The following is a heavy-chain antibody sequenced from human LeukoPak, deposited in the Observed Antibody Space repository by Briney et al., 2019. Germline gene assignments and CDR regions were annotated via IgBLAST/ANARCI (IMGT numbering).Heavy chain of an antibody. D-gene: IGHD3-10*01. Sequence: GGPLSLSCQAPGFTFRAYPMHWFPQAPAKGLDGVPVISYDGSNKYYADTVKGRFTISRDNSKNTLYLQMNSLRAEDTAVYYCARDHYYGSGSYFYTVYNWFDPWGQGTLVTVSS. V-gene: IGHV3-30*16. CDR1: GFTFRAYP. J-gene: IGHJ5*02. CDR2: ISYDGSNK. CDR3: ARDHYYGSGSYFYTVYNWFDP.